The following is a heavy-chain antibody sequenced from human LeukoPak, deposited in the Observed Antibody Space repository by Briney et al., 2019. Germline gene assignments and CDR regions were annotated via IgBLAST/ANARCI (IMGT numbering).Heavy chain of an antibody. CDR2: INPSGGST. Sequence: ASVKVSCKASGYTFTSYYMHWVRQAPGQGLEWMGIINPSGGSTSYAQKFQGRVTMTRDTSTSTVYMELSGLRSEDTAVYYCAGAVSYIAAAGTGRDYWGQGTLVTVSS. CDR1: GYTFTSYY. V-gene: IGHV1-46*01. CDR3: AGAVSYIAAAGTGRDY. J-gene: IGHJ4*02. D-gene: IGHD6-13*01.